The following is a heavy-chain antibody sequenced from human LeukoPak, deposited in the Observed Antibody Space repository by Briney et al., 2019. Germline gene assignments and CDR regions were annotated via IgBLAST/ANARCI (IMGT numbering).Heavy chain of an antibody. Sequence: ASVKVSCKASGYTFTGYYMHWVRQAPGQGLEWMGWINPNSGGTNYAQKFQGRVTMTTDTSTSIAYMELRSLRSDDTAVYYCARDRYYYGSGSYSSLGEDAFDIWGQGTMVTVSS. CDR1: GYTFTGYY. CDR3: ARDRYYYGSGSYSSLGEDAFDI. J-gene: IGHJ3*02. D-gene: IGHD3-10*01. CDR2: INPNSGGT. V-gene: IGHV1-2*02.